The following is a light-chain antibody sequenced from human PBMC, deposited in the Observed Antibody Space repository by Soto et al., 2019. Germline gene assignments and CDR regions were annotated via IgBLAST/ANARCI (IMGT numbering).Light chain of an antibody. CDR2: GAS. J-gene: IGKJ1*01. CDR3: QQSGSSSRT. CDR1: QSVSNNY. V-gene: IGKV3-20*01. Sequence: LSLSAAALSLSTRERATLSCRASQSVSNNYLAWYQQKPGQAPRLLIYGASNRATGIPDRFSGSGSGTDFTLTISRLEPEDFALYYCQQSGSSSRTFAQGTKVAIK.